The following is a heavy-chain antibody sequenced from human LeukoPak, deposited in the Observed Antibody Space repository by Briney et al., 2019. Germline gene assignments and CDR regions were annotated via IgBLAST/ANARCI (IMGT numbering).Heavy chain of an antibody. CDR1: GGSISSHY. Sequence: SSGTLSLTCTVSGGSISSHYWSWIRQPPGKGLEWIGYIYYSGSTNYNPSLKSRVTISVDTSKNQFSLKLSSVTAADTAVYYCARGIEGAGFDYWGQGTLVTVSS. CDR3: ARGIEGAGFDY. D-gene: IGHD1-26*01. V-gene: IGHV4-59*11. J-gene: IGHJ4*02. CDR2: IYYSGST.